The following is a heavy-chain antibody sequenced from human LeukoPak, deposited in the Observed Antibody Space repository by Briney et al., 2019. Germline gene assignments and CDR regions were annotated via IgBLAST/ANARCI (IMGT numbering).Heavy chain of an antibody. V-gene: IGHV6-1*01. CDR1: GDSVSSNSAA. Sequence: SQTLSLTCAISGDSVSSNSAAWNWIRQSPSRGLEWLGRTYYRSKWYNDYAVFVESRITINPDTSKNQLSLRLNSVTPADTAVYYCARDLGPGRAFWFDPWGQGTPVTVSS. D-gene: IGHD3-10*01. CDR3: ARDLGPGRAFWFDP. CDR2: TYYRSKWYN. J-gene: IGHJ5*02.